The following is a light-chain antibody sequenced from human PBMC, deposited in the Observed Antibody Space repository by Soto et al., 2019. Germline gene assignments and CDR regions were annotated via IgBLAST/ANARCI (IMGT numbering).Light chain of an antibody. CDR3: QQYSSSSIT. CDR1: QSVSSSY. V-gene: IGKV3-20*01. J-gene: IGKJ5*01. Sequence: EVVLTQSPGTLSLSPGERATLSCRASQSVSSSYLAWHQQKPGQAPRLLIYGAASRATGIPDRFSGSGSGTDFTLTISRLEPEDFAVYYCQQYSSSSITFGQGTRLEIK. CDR2: GAA.